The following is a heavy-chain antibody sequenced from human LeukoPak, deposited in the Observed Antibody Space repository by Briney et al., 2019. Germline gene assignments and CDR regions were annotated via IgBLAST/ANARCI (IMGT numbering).Heavy chain of an antibody. CDR2: ISYDGSNK. CDR3: AKSEWIQLWLFDY. Sequence: GGSLRLSCAASGFTFSSYGMHWVRQAPGKGLEWVAVISYDGSNKYYADSVKGRFTISRDNSKNTLYLQMNSLRAEDTAVYYCAKSEWIQLWLFDYWGQRTLVTVSS. V-gene: IGHV3-30*18. D-gene: IGHD5-18*01. CDR1: GFTFSSYG. J-gene: IGHJ4*02.